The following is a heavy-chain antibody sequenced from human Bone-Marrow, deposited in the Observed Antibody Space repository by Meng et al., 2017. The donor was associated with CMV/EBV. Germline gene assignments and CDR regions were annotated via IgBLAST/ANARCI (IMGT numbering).Heavy chain of an antibody. CDR3: ARGANHPSVPYSGSLQGGHWFDP. J-gene: IGHJ5*02. Sequence: SVKVSCKASGGTFSSYAISWVRQAPGQGLEWMGGIIPILGTAKYAQKIQGRVTITTDESTSTAYMELSSLRPEDTAVYYCARGANHPSVPYSGSLQGGHWFDPWGQGTLVTVSS. CDR1: GGTFSSYA. D-gene: IGHD1-26*01. CDR2: IIPILGTA. V-gene: IGHV1-69*05.